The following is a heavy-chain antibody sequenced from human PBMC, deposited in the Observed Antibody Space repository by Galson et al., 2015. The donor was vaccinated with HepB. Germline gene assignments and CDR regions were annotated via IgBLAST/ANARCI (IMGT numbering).Heavy chain of an antibody. V-gene: IGHV1-24*01. CDR2: FDPEDGET. J-gene: IGHJ4*02. CDR3: ATGRWYYDSSGYYPN. CDR1: GYTLTELS. Sequence: SVKVSCKVSGYTLTELSMHWVRQAPGKGLEWMGGFDPEDGETIYAQKFQGRVTMTEDTSTDTAYMELSSLRSEDTAVYYCATGRWYYDSSGYYPNWGQGTLVTVSS. D-gene: IGHD3-22*01.